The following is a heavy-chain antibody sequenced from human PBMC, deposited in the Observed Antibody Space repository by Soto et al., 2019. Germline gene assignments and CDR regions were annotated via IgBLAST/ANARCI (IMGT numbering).Heavy chain of an antibody. CDR2: ISAHNGNT. CDR3: ARGRYGAY. D-gene: IGHD3-10*01. CDR1: GYTFTTYG. J-gene: IGHJ4*02. Sequence: QVHLVQSGAEVKKPGASVKVSCKGSGYTFTTYGITWVRQAPGQGLEWMGWISAHNGNTNYAQKLQGRVTVTRDTSTSTAYMELRSLRSDDKAVYYCARGRYGAYWGQGALVTVSS. V-gene: IGHV1-18*01.